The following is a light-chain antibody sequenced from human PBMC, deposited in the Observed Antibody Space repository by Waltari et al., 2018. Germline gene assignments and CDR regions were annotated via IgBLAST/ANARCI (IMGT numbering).Light chain of an antibody. V-gene: IGLV6-57*03. CDR2: EYT. CDR3: QSYDLNSRVV. J-gene: IGLJ2*01. Sequence: FMLTQPHSVSDSPGKTVTISCPRSSGTISRTAVPWYQQRPGGAPTTITYEYTHRPSGVPDRFSGSIDSSSNSASLTISGLITEDEADYYCQSYDLNSRVVFGGRTKLTVL. CDR1: SGTISRTA.